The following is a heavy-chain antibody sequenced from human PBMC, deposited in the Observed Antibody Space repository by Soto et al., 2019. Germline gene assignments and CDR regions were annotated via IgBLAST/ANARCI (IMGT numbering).Heavy chain of an antibody. CDR3: ARVGRKGYSSSWYYFDY. J-gene: IGHJ4*02. D-gene: IGHD6-13*01. CDR2: IIPIFGTA. CDR1: GGTFSSYA. V-gene: IGHV1-69*01. Sequence: QVQLVQSGAEVKKPGSSVKVSCKASGGTFSSYAISWVRQAPGQGHEWMGGIIPIFGTANYAQKFQGRVTITADESTSTAYMELSSLRSEDTAVYYCARVGRKGYSSSWYYFDYWGQGTLVTVSS.